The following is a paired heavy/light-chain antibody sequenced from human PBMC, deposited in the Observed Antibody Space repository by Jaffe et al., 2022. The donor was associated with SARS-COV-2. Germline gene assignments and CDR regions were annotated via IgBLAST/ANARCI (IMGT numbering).Heavy chain of an antibody. J-gene: IGHJ4*02. D-gene: IGHD6-19*01. Sequence: QLQLQESGPGLLKPSETLSLTCIVSGGSISSSSYYWGWIRQPPGKGLEWITSIYYTGKSYNNPSLGSRVTTSVDTSKNQFSLKLNSVTAADTAVFYCARLARGTAVPGVTLDFWGQGALVTVSS. CDR2: IYYTGKS. CDR3: ARLARGTAVPGVTLDF. CDR1: GGSISSSSYY. V-gene: IGHV4-39*01.
Light chain of an antibody. J-gene: IGLJ2*01. CDR2: DVI. Sequence: QSALTQPRSVSGSPGQSVTISCAGANRDVGSYNYVSWYQQYPGRAPRLIIYDVIKRPSGVPDRFSGSKSGNTASLTISGLQAEDEADYYCCSYAGNYMVTFGGGTKLTVL. V-gene: IGLV2-11*01. CDR3: CSYAGNYMVT. CDR1: NRDVGSYNY.